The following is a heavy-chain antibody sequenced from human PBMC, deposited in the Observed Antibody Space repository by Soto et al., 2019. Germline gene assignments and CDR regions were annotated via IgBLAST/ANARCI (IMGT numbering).Heavy chain of an antibody. Sequence: GGSLRLSCAASGFTFSSYWMSWVRQAPGKGLEWVANIKQDGSEKYYVDSVKGRFTISRDNAKNSLYLQMNSLRAEDTAVYYCARDPLYYYDSSGPGALYYYYGMDVWGQGTTVTVSS. CDR1: GFTFSSYW. CDR3: ARDPLYYYDSSGPGALYYYYGMDV. D-gene: IGHD3-22*01. J-gene: IGHJ6*02. CDR2: IKQDGSEK. V-gene: IGHV3-7*03.